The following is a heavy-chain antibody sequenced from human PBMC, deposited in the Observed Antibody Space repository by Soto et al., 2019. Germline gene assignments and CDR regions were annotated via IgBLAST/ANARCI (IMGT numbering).Heavy chain of an antibody. Sequence: PSETLSLTCTVSGGSISSGGYYWSWIRQHPGKGLEWIGYIYYSGSTYYNPSLKSRVTISVDTSKNQFSLKLSSVTAADTAVYYCARGEGSYYYDSSGYYYGLGAAAFDIWGQGTMVTVSS. CDR3: ARGEGSYYYDSSGYYYGLGAAAFDI. V-gene: IGHV4-31*03. J-gene: IGHJ3*02. D-gene: IGHD3-22*01. CDR2: IYYSGST. CDR1: GGSISSGGYY.